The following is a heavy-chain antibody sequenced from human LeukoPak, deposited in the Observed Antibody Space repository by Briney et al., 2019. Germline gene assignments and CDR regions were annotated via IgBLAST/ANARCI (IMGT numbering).Heavy chain of an antibody. Sequence: PGGSLRLSCAASGFTFSSYVMTWVRQAPGKGLEWVSSISGSGGSAWHADSVKGRFTISRDNSKNSLYLQMNTLRAEDTAAYYCAKDSSGYDLVICQFDYWGQGTLVTVSS. D-gene: IGHD5-12*01. CDR2: ISGSGGSA. CDR3: AKDSSGYDLVICQFDY. CDR1: GFTFSSYV. V-gene: IGHV3-23*01. J-gene: IGHJ4*02.